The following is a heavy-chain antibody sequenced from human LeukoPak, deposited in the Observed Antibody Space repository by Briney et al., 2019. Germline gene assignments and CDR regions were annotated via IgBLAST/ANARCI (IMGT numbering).Heavy chain of an antibody. J-gene: IGHJ2*01. V-gene: IGHV3-23*01. Sequence: GVTVSLPCGACGFTFSSYSMIGVRQAPGKALEGVSAISGSGGRTYYAVSVKGRVTISRDNSKNTLYLQMNSLRAEDTAVYYCARGFRDYGGNYWYFDLWGRGTLVTVSS. CDR3: ARGFRDYGGNYWYFDL. CDR2: ISGSGGRT. CDR1: GFTFSSYS. D-gene: IGHD4-23*01.